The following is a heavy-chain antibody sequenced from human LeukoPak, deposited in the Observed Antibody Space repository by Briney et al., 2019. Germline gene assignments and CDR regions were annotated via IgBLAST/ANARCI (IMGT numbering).Heavy chain of an antibody. D-gene: IGHD4-23*01. Sequence: ASVKVSCKTSGYTFTDYYMHWVRQAPGQGLEWMGWINPNSGGTNYAQKFQGRVTMTRDTSISTAYMELSRVRSVDTAVYYCARGDYGVNLAFDYWGQGTLVTVSS. CDR2: INPNSGGT. J-gene: IGHJ4*02. CDR1: GYTFTDYY. CDR3: ARGDYGVNLAFDY. V-gene: IGHV1-2*02.